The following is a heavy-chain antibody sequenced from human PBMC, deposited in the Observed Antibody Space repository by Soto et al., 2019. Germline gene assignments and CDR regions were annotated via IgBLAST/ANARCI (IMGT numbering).Heavy chain of an antibody. D-gene: IGHD3-10*01. V-gene: IGHV1-69*12. CDR3: ARDLYGSFYYYYGMAV. Sequence: QVQLVQSGAEVKKPGSSVKVSCKASGGTFSSYAISWVRQAPGQGLEWMGGIIPIFGTANYAQKFQGRVTITADESTSTAYMELSSLRSEDTAVYYCARDLYGSFYYYYGMAVWGQGTTVTVSS. CDR1: GGTFSSYA. CDR2: IIPIFGTA. J-gene: IGHJ6*02.